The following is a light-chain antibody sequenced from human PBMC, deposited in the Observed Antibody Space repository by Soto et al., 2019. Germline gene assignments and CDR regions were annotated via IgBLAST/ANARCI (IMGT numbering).Light chain of an antibody. J-gene: IGKJ4*01. V-gene: IGKV3-11*01. CDR1: QSVSSY. Sequence: EIVLTQSPATLALSPGERAALSCRASQSVSSYLAWYQQKPGQAPRLLIYDASKRATGIPARFSGSGSGTDFTLTISSLEPGDFAVYFCQQRSNWPSTFGGGTKVEI. CDR3: QQRSNWPST. CDR2: DAS.